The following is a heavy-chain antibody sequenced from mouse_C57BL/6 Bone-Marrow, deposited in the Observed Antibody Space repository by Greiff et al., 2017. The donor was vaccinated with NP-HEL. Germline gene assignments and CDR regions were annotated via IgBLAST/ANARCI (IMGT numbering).Heavy chain of an antibody. J-gene: IGHJ1*03. D-gene: IGHD1-1*01. CDR3: ARYYYSSRGWYFDV. V-gene: IGHV1-72*01. CDR2: IDPNSGGT. Sequence: QVQLQQPGADLVKPGASVKLSCKASGYTFTSYWMHWVKQRPGRGLEWIGRIDPNSGGTKFNEKFKTKATLTVDKPSSTAYMQLSSLTSEDSAVYSCARYYYSSRGWYFDVWGTGTTVTVSS. CDR1: GYTFTSYW.